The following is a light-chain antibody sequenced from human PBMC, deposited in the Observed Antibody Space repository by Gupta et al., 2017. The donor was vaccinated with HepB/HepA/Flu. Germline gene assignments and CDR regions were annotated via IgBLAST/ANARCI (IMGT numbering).Light chain of an antibody. CDR1: TGAVTSGYY. Sequence: QTVVTQEPSLTVSPGGTVTLTCASSTGAVTSGYYPNWFQQKPGQAPRPLSYSTSNKHSWTPARFSGSLFGGKAAPTLSGVQPEDEAEDYCQLHSGGTHILVFGGGTKLTVL. V-gene: IGLV7-43*01. CDR3: QLHSGGTHILV. CDR2: STS. J-gene: IGLJ2*01.